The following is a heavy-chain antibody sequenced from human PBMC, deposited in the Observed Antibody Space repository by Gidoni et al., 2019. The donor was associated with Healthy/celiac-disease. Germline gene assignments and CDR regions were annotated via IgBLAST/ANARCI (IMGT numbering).Heavy chain of an antibody. D-gene: IGHD1-1*01. CDR3: ARDFRTTGTPHGAFDI. V-gene: IGHV3-33*01. CDR1: GFAFRSDG. CDR2: IWYDGSNK. Sequence: QVQLVESGGGVVQPGRSLRLSCAASGFAFRSDGMHWVRRAPGKGLEWVAVIWYDGSNKYYADSVKGRFTISRDNSKNTLYLQMNSLRADDTAVYYCARDFRTTGTPHGAFDIWGQGTMVTVSS. J-gene: IGHJ3*02.